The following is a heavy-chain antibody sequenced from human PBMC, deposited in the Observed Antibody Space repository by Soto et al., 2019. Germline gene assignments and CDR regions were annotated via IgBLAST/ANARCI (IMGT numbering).Heavy chain of an antibody. V-gene: IGHV3-72*01. Sequence: EVQLVESGGGLVQPGGSLRLSCAASGFTFSDHYMDWVRQAPGKGLEWVGRTRNKANSYTTEYAASVKGRFTISRDDSKSSLYLQMNSLKTEDTAVYYCARDNEQLVQGWYFDLWGRGTLVTVSS. J-gene: IGHJ2*01. D-gene: IGHD6-6*01. CDR2: TRNKANSYTT. CDR1: GFTFSDHY. CDR3: ARDNEQLVQGWYFDL.